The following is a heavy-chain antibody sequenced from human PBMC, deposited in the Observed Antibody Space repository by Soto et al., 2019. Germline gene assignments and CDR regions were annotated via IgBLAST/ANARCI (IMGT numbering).Heavy chain of an antibody. V-gene: IGHV1-3*01. D-gene: IGHD6-13*01. CDR1: GYTFTSYG. CDR3: VRSHVSATGIDCFDP. J-gene: IGHJ5*02. Sequence: AASVKVSCKASGYTFTSYGIHWVRQAPGQRLEWMGWINAANGDTKYSPKFQGSATITRDTSASTAYMELSSLRSEDTAVYYCVRSHVSATGIDCFDPWGQGTLVTVSS. CDR2: INAANGDT.